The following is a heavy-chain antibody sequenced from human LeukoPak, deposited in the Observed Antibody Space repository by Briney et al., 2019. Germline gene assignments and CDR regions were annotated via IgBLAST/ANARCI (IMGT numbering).Heavy chain of an antibody. Sequence: ASVKVSRKASGYTFTGYYMHWVRQAPGQGLEWMGWINPNSGGTNYAQKFQGRVTMTRDTSISTAYMELSRLRSDDTAVYYCARAPTTLSWLRYPTTNWFDPWGQGTLVTVPS. CDR1: GYTFTGYY. CDR3: ARAPTTLSWLRYPTTNWFDP. CDR2: INPNSGGT. J-gene: IGHJ5*02. D-gene: IGHD5-12*01. V-gene: IGHV1-2*02.